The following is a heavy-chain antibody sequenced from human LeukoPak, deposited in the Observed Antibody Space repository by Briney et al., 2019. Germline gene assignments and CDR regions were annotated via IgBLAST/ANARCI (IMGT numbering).Heavy chain of an antibody. D-gene: IGHD2-2*01. V-gene: IGHV4-34*01. CDR3: ERGPLGYCSSTSCYAEGYYYYYYMDV. J-gene: IGHJ6*03. CDR1: GGSFSGYY. Sequence: SETLSLTCAVYGGSFSGYYWSWIRQPPGKGLEWIGEINHSGSTNYNPSLKSRVTISVDTSKNQFSLKLSSVTAADTAVYYCERGPLGYCSSTSCYAEGYYYYYYMDVWGKGTTVTVSS. CDR2: INHSGST.